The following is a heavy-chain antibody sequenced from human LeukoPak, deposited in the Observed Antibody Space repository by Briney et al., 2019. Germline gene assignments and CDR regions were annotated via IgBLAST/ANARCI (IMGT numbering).Heavy chain of an antibody. Sequence: VASVKVSCKASGYTFTINHIYWVRQAPGQGLEFFGWITPDSGGTIYAQRFQGRVTMTRDTSISTAYMELISLTSDDTAVYFCAREVGINAFDIWGQGTMITVSS. J-gene: IGHJ3*02. CDR3: AREVGINAFDI. V-gene: IGHV1-2*02. CDR2: ITPDSGGT. D-gene: IGHD1-26*01. CDR1: GYTFTINH.